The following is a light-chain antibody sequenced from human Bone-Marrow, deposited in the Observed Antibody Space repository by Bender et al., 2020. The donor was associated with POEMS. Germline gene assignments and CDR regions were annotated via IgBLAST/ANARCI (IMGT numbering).Light chain of an antibody. Sequence: SYELTQPPSVSVSLGQMARITCSGEALPKQYAFWYQQKPGQAPVLVIYKDNERPSRIPERFSGSSSGTTVTLTITGAQVEDEADYYCYSAADKNLKVFGGGTKLTVL. CDR1: ALPKQY. CDR2: KDN. V-gene: IGLV3-27*01. J-gene: IGLJ3*02. CDR3: YSAADKNLKV.